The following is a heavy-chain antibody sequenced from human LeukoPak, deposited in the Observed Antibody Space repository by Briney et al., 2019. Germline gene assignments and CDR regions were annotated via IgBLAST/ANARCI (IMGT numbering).Heavy chain of an antibody. V-gene: IGHV4-59*01. Sequence: SETLSLNCTVSHGSISSYFWSWIRQPPGKGLEYIGYIYYTGSTKYNPSLKSRVSISVDTSKNQFSLMLPSVTAADTAVYFCARGIQHLGAYYFDYWGQGTLVTVSS. D-gene: IGHD4/OR15-4a*01. CDR1: HGSISSYF. CDR3: ARGIQHLGAYYFDY. J-gene: IGHJ4*02. CDR2: IYYTGST.